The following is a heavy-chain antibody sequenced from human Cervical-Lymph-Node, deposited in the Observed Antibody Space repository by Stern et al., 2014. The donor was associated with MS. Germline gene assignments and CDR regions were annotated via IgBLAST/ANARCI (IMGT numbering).Heavy chain of an antibody. CDR1: GFTFGGYV. CDR2: ISWSGNSI. D-gene: IGHD2-15*01. CDR3: AKDRPPHCSGVSCDNYHYNGMDV. V-gene: IGHV3-9*01. J-gene: IGHJ6*02. Sequence: EVQLVESGGGVVQPGRSLRLSCAASGFTFGGYVMNWVRQAPGRGLEWVSGISWSGNSIGYADSVKGRFTISRDNAKKSLYLQMNSLRPEDTALYYCAKDRPPHCSGVSCDNYHYNGMDVWGQGTTVTVSS.